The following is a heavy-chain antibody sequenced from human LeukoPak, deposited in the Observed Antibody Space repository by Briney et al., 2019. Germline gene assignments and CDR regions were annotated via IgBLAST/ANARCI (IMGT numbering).Heavy chain of an antibody. V-gene: IGHV4-38-2*02. D-gene: IGHD1-1*01. CDR3: ARAPRLLDS. J-gene: IGHJ4*02. CDR2: IYNDIT. Sequence: PSETLSLTCTVSGYSISSGYYWGWIRQAPGKGLEFIAYIYNDITNYNPSLKSRATISIDAFKNQVSLRLSSVTAADTAVYYCARAPRLLDSWGQGILVTVSS. CDR1: GYSISSGYY.